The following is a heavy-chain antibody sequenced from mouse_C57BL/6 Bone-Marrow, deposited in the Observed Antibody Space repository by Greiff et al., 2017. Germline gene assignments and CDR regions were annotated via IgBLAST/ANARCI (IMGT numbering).Heavy chain of an antibody. J-gene: IGHJ2*01. Sequence: EVQGEESGGGLVKPGGSLKLSCAASGFTFSSYAMSWVRQTPGQRLEWVATISDGGSYTYYPDNVKGRFTISRDNAKNNLYLQMSHLKSEDTAMDYCARITTVVATEFDYWGQGTTLTVAS. V-gene: IGHV5-4*01. CDR3: ARITTVVATEFDY. CDR1: GFTFSSYA. CDR2: ISDGGSYT. D-gene: IGHD1-1*01.